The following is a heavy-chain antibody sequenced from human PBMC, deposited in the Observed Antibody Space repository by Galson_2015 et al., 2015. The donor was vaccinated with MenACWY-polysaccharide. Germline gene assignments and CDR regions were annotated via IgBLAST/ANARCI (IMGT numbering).Heavy chain of an antibody. CDR3: ARAPPHHCSTTSCPGRNAFDI. CDR2: MNIDGSGT. Sequence: SLRLSFAASGFTFSSYWMHWVRQAPGKGLVWVTRMNIDGSGTSYADSVKGRFTISRDNAKNTLYLQMNSLRAEDTAVYYCARAPPHHCSTTSCPGRNAFDIWGQGTMVTVSS. D-gene: IGHD2-2*01. CDR1: GFTFSSYW. J-gene: IGHJ3*02. V-gene: IGHV3-74*01.